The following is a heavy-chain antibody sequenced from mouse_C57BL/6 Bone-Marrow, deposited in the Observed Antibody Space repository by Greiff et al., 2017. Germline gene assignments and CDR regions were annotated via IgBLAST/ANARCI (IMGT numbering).Heavy chain of an antibody. D-gene: IGHD3-3*01. CDR1: GYSFTSYY. CDR2: IYPGSGNT. J-gene: IGHJ2*01. CDR3: ARIGAGNY. Sequence: QVHVKQSGPELVKPGASVKISCKASGYSFTSYYIHWVKQRPGQGLEWIGWIYPGSGNTKYNEKFKGKATLTADTSSITPSMQLSSLTSEDSAVYYCARIGAGNYWGQGTTLTVSS. V-gene: IGHV1-66*01.